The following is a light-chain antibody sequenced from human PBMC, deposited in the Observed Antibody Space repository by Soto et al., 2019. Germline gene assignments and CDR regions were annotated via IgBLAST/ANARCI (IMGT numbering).Light chain of an antibody. J-gene: IGKJ1*01. CDR2: GAS. CDR3: QQYNNWWT. CDR1: QSVSSN. Sequence: EIVMTQSPATLSVSPGERATLSCRASQSVSSNLAWYQQKPGQAPRLLIYGASTRAAGIPAMFSGSGSGTEFTITISRLQSEAFAVYYCQQYNNWWTFGQGTKVEIK. V-gene: IGKV3-15*01.